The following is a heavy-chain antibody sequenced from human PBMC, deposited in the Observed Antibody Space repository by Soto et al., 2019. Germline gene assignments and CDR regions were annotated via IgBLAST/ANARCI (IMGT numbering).Heavy chain of an antibody. CDR1: GDTISTGGYT. D-gene: IGHD1-1*01. J-gene: IGHJ6*02. Sequence: SGTLSLTCDVSGDTISTGGYTWAWIRQPPGKGQQWIGSIYYSGSTYYNPSLKSRVTISVDTSKNQFSLKLSSVTAADTAVYYCAGVATTDYYYYGMDVWGQGTTVTVSS. CDR3: AGVATTDYYYYGMDV. CDR2: IYYSGST. V-gene: IGHV4-39*01.